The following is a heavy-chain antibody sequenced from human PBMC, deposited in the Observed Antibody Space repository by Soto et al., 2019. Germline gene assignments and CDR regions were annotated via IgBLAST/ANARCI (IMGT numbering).Heavy chain of an antibody. CDR3: ARDAVPVAGALDC. Sequence: GGSLRLSCAASGFTFSSYGMHWVRQAPGKGLEWVAVIWYDGSNKYYADSVKGRFTISRDNSKNTLYLQMNSLRAEDTAVYYCARDAVPVAGALDCWGQGTLVTVSS. CDR1: GFTFSSYG. V-gene: IGHV3-33*01. CDR2: IWYDGSNK. J-gene: IGHJ4*02. D-gene: IGHD2-15*01.